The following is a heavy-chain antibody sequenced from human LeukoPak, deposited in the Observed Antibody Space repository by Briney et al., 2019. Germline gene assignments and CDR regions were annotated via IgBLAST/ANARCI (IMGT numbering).Heavy chain of an antibody. V-gene: IGHV1-46*01. CDR1: GYTFTSYY. CDR2: INPTGGST. Sequence: ASVKVSCKASGYTFTSYYMHWVRQAPGQGLEWMGVINPTGGSTNYAQKFQGRVTMTRDTSTSTVYMELTSLISEDTAMYFCARTHDHVSSGLDYWGQGTLVTVSS. J-gene: IGHJ4*02. CDR3: ARTHDHVSSGLDY. D-gene: IGHD3-22*01.